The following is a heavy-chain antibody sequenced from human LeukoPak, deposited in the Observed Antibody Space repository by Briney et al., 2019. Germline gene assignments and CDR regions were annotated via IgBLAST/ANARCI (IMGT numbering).Heavy chain of an antibody. CDR3: ARDLHGPGDY. D-gene: IGHD7-27*01. CDR1: GGSISSYY. V-gene: IGHV4-59*01. Sequence: TSETLSLTCTVSGGSISSYYWSWIRQPPGKGLEWIGYIYYSGSTNYNPSLKSRVTISVDTSKNQFSLKLSSVTAADTAVYYCARDLHGPGDYWGQGTLVTVSS. J-gene: IGHJ4*02. CDR2: IYYSGST.